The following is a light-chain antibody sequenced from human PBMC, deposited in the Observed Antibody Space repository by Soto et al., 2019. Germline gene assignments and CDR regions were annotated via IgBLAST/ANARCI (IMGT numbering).Light chain of an antibody. CDR3: SSYSISTAYL. J-gene: IGLJ1*01. CDR2: EVN. V-gene: IGLV2-14*01. CDR1: SRDVGGYDY. Sequence: QSVLAQPASVSGSPGQSITISCTGTSRDVGGYDYVSWYQLHPGKAPKLMVFEVNNRPSGVSYRFSCSKSGNTASLTISWLQADYEADYFCSSYSISTAYLFGTG.